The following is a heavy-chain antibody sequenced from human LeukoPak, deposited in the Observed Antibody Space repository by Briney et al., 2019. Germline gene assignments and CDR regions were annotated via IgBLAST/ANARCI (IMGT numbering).Heavy chain of an antibody. CDR2: ISRSTSYI. V-gene: IGHV3-21*01. CDR1: GFTFSSYS. D-gene: IGHD7-27*01. J-gene: IGHJ5*02. Sequence: PGGSLRLSRAASGFTFSSYSMNWVRQAPGKGLEWVSSISRSTSYIYYADPVKGRFTISRDNANNSLYLQMNSLRAEDTAVYYCARDLTRDHWFDPWGQGTLVTVSS. CDR3: ARDLTRDHWFDP.